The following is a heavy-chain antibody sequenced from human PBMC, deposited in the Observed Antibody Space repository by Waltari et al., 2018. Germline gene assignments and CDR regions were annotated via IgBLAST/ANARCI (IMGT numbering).Heavy chain of an antibody. CDR3: ASIGSSIAAAGPDY. CDR2: ISYDGSNK. CDR1: GFTFSSYA. V-gene: IGHV3-30*01. Sequence: QVQLVESGGGVVQPGRSLRLSCAASGFTFSSYAMHWVRQAPGKGLELVAVISYDGSNKYYADSVKGRFTISRDNSKNTLYLQMNSLRAEDTAVYYCASIGSSIAAAGPDYWGQGTLVTVSS. D-gene: IGHD6-13*01. J-gene: IGHJ4*02.